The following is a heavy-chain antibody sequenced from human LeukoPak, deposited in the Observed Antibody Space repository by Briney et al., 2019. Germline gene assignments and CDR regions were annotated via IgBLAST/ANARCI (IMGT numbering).Heavy chain of an antibody. J-gene: IGHJ4*02. CDR2: ISWNSGSI. CDR3: AKVPYYGSGSYYTPYFDY. Sequence: GGSLRLSCAASGFTFSSYAMSWVRQAPGKGLERVSGISWNSGSIGYADSVKGRFTISRDNAKNSLYLQMNSLRAEDTALYYCAKVPYYGSGSYYTPYFDYWGQGTLVTVSS. D-gene: IGHD3-10*01. CDR1: GFTFSSYA. V-gene: IGHV3-9*01.